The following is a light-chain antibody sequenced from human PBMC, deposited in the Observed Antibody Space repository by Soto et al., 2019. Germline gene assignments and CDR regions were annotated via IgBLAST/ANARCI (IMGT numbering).Light chain of an antibody. Sequence: PGERATLSCRASQSVSNYLAWYQQKPGQAPRLLISDASDRATGIPARFSGSGSGTDFTLTISSLEPEDFAVYYCQQRSKWPITFGQGTRLEIK. CDR2: DAS. CDR1: QSVSNY. J-gene: IGKJ5*01. CDR3: QQRSKWPIT. V-gene: IGKV3-11*01.